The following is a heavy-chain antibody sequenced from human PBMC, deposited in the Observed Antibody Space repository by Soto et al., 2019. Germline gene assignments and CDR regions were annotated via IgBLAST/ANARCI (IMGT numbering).Heavy chain of an antibody. CDR1: GFTFTMYW. CDR2: IYTGGST. D-gene: IGHD3-16*01. J-gene: IGHJ6*02. V-gene: IGHV3-53*01. Sequence: GGSLRLSCEASGFTFTMYWMHWVRQAPGKGLEWVSVIYTGGSTHYADSARGRFTISRDSSKNTLYLQMNSLRAEDAAVYYCTTYTGYGMGVWGQGTTVTVSS. CDR3: TTYTGYGMGV.